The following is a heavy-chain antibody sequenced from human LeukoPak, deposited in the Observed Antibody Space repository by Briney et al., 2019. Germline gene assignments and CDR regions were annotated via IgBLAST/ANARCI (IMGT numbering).Heavy chain of an antibody. J-gene: IGHJ6*03. CDR2: INQDESSQ. Sequence: GGSLRLSCAASGFSFTTYWMGWVRQAPGKGLEWVANINQDESSQYYVDAVRGRFTISRDNAKNSLNLQMNSLRGEDTAVYYCARDPYNGSYGDDYYYYMDVWGKGTTVTISS. D-gene: IGHD1-26*01. CDR1: GFSFTTYW. V-gene: IGHV3-7*01. CDR3: ARDPYNGSYGDDYYYYMDV.